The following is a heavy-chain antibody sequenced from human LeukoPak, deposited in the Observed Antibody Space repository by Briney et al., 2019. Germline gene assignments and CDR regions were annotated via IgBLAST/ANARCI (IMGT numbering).Heavy chain of an antibody. CDR1: GFTFSTYA. V-gene: IGHV3-33*08. CDR2: IWYDGSKK. D-gene: IGHD3-3*01. J-gene: IGHJ4*01. CDR3: ARDRGDFWSRYYTLDY. Sequence: PGGSLRLSCAASGFTFSTYAMHWVRQAPGKGLEWVAVIWYDGSKKYYADSVKGRFTVSRDNSKNTLYLQMNSLRAEDTAVYYCARDRGDFWSRYYTLDYWGQGTLVTVSS.